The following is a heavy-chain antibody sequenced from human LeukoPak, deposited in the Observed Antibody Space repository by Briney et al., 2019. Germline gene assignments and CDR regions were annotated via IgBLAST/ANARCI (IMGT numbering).Heavy chain of an antibody. CDR3: AKDRCSGGSCYTYFDY. D-gene: IGHD2-15*01. CDR1: GFTFSSYA. Sequence: GGSLRLSCAASGFTFSSYAMSWVRQAPGKGLEWVSLISGSGGSTYYADSVKGRFTISRDNSKNTLYLQMNSLRAEDTAVYYCAKDRCSGGSCYTYFDYWGQGTLVTVSS. J-gene: IGHJ4*02. V-gene: IGHV3-23*01. CDR2: ISGSGGST.